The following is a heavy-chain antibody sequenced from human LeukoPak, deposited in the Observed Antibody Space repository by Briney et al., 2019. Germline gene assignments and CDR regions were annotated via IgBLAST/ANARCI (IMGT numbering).Heavy chain of an antibody. Sequence: SQTLSLTCTVSGGSISSGGYYWSWIRQPPGKGLEWIGSIYYSGSTYYNPSLKSRVTISVDTSKNQFSLKLSSVTAADTAVYYCATPGGKLLLPFDYWGQGTLVTVSS. V-gene: IGHV4-39*01. CDR1: GGSISSGGYY. J-gene: IGHJ4*02. D-gene: IGHD1-26*01. CDR3: ATPGGKLLLPFDY. CDR2: IYYSGST.